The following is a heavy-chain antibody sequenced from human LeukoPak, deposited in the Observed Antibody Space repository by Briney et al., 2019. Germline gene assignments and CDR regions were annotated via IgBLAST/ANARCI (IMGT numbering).Heavy chain of an antibody. CDR2: MNPNSGNT. D-gene: IGHD6-19*01. CDR1: GYTFTSYD. Sequence: ASVKVSCKASGYTFTSYDINWVRQATGQGLEWMGWMNPNSGNTGYAQKFQGRVTMTRNTSISTAYTELSSLRSEDTAVYYCARWGYSSGWSYYYGMDVWGQGTTVTVSS. V-gene: IGHV1-8*01. CDR3: ARWGYSSGWSYYYGMDV. J-gene: IGHJ6*02.